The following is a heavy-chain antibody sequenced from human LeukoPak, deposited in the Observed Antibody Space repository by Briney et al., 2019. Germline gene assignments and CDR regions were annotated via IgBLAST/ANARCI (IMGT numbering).Heavy chain of an antibody. CDR1: GFTFSSYS. Sequence: GGSLRLSCAASGFTFSSYSMNWVRQAPGKGLEWVSSISSSSSYIYYADSVKGRFTISRDNAKNSLYLQMNSLRAEDTAVYYCARDRRHVAAAGTDYWGQGTLDTVSS. CDR3: ARDRRHVAAAGTDY. J-gene: IGHJ4*02. CDR2: ISSSSSYI. V-gene: IGHV3-21*01. D-gene: IGHD6-13*01.